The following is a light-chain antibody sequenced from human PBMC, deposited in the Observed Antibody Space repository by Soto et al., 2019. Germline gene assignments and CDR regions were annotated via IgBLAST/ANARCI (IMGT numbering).Light chain of an antibody. V-gene: IGKV3-11*01. J-gene: IGKJ4*01. CDR2: DAS. CDR1: QSVSSY. Sequence: EIVLTQSPATLSLSPGERATLSCRASQSVSSYLAWYQQKPGQAPRLLIYDASSRATGIPARFSGSGSGTAITLTISSLEPEDFAVYDCQQRSIWPRTCGGGNKVESK. CDR3: QQRSIWPRT.